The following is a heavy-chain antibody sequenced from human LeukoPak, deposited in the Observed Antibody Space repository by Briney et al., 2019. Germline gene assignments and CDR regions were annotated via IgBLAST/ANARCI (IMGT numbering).Heavy chain of an antibody. CDR2: TYYSGST. CDR3: ARRGGSGWSYYFDY. CDR1: GGSISSSSYY. Sequence: SETLSLTCTVSGGSISSSSYYWGWIRQPPGKGLEWIGSTYYSGSTYYNPSLKSRVTISVDTSKNQFSLKLSSVTAADTAVYYCARRGGSGWSYYFDYWGQGTLVTVSS. D-gene: IGHD6-19*01. V-gene: IGHV4-39*01. J-gene: IGHJ4*02.